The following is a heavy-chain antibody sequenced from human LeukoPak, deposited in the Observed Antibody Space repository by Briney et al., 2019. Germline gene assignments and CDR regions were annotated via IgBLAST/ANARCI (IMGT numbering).Heavy chain of an antibody. CDR1: GFTFSGYW. CDR2: IKGDGSST. D-gene: IGHD5-24*01. CDR3: GLEMATTIRDY. J-gene: IGHJ4*02. V-gene: IGHV3-74*01. Sequence: GGSLRLSCAASGFTFSGYWMQWVRQAPGKGLEWVSRIKGDGSSTSYADSVRGRFTISRDNAKNMLYLQMDSLRAEDTAVYYCGLEMATTIRDYWGQGTLVSVSS.